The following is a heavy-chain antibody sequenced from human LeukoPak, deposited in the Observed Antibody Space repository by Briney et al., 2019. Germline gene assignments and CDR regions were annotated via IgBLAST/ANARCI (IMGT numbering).Heavy chain of an antibody. CDR1: GFTFSSYS. J-gene: IGHJ4*02. V-gene: IGHV3-21*01. CDR2: ISSSSSYI. Sequence: PGGSLRLSCAASGFTFSSYSMNWVRQAPGKGLEWVSSISSSSSYIYYADSVKGRFTISRDNAKNSLYLQMNSLRAEDTAVYYCARSQSIAVAEDFDHWGQGTLVTVSS. CDR3: ARSQSIAVAEDFDH. D-gene: IGHD6-19*01.